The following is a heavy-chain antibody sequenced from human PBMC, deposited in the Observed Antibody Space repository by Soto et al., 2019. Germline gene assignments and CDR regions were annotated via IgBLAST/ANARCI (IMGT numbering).Heavy chain of an antibody. D-gene: IGHD7-27*01. CDR1: GYTFTSYD. V-gene: IGHV1-8*01. CDR3: AITLKVATTKPNWGSVVRHYYYYMDV. CDR2: MNPNSGNT. Sequence: ASVKVSCKASGYTFTSYDINWVRQATGQGLEWMGWMNPNSGNTGYAQKFQGRVTMTRNTSISTAYMELSSLRSEDTAVYYCAITLKVATTKPNWGSVVRHYYYYMDVWGKGTTVTVSS. J-gene: IGHJ6*03.